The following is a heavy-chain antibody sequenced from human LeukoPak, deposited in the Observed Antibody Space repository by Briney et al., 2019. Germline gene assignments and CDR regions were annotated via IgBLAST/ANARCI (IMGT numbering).Heavy chain of an antibody. D-gene: IGHD3-16*01. CDR3: ARHYYDGEYLYYLDY. CDR2: ISYSGGT. Sequence: KPSETLSLTCKVSGGSISSITYDWGWIRQPPGKGLEWIGSISYSGGTFYNPSLRSRATMSADTSKNQLSLKVYSVTAADTAVYHCARHYYDGEYLYYLDYWGQGTLVTVSS. CDR1: GGSISSITYD. V-gene: IGHV4-39*01. J-gene: IGHJ4*02.